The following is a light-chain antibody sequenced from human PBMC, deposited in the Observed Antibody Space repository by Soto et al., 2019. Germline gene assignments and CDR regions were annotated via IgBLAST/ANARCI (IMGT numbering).Light chain of an antibody. V-gene: IGKV1-12*01. CDR1: QDISSW. J-gene: IGKJ4*01. Sequence: DIHMTQSPSSVSASVGDSVIITCRASQDISSWLAWYQQKPGKAPKLLISAASSLESGVPRRFSGSGSGTDFTLIISSLQPEDFATYFCQQGDSFPFTFGGGTKVELK. CDR2: AAS. CDR3: QQGDSFPFT.